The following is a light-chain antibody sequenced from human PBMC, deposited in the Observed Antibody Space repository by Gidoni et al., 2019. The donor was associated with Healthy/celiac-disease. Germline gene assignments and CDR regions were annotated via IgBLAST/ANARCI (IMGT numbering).Light chain of an antibody. CDR2: KAS. CDR3: QQYNSYLGAL. Sequence: DIQMTQSPSTLSASVGDRVTITCRASQSISSWLAWYQQKPGKAPKLLIYKASSLESGVPSRFSGSGSGTEFTLTISSLQPDDFATYYCQQYNSYLGALFGQXTKVEIK. V-gene: IGKV1-5*03. CDR1: QSISSW. J-gene: IGKJ1*01.